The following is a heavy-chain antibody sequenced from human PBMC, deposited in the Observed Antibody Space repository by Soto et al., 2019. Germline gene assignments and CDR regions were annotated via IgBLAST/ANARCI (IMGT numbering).Heavy chain of an antibody. D-gene: IGHD5-12*01. J-gene: IGHJ4*02. Sequence: SETLSLTCTVSGGSVSSGSYYWNWVRQPPGKGLQWIGYTHHSGSTNYNPSLQSRVTISVDTSKNQFSLRLSSVTAADTAVYYCAREKIKVDPRSYFDYWGQGNMVTVSS. CDR3: AREKIKVDPRSYFDY. CDR2: THHSGST. V-gene: IGHV4-61*01. CDR1: GGSVSSGSYY.